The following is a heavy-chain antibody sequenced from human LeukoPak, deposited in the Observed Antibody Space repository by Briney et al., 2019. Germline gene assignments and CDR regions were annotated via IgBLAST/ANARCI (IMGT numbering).Heavy chain of an antibody. D-gene: IGHD1-26*01. CDR3: ARHRGSSLFVDY. V-gene: IGHV3-53*01. CDR1: GFTVSSD. J-gene: IGHJ4*02. CDR2: LYSGGAI. Sequence: GGSLRLSCAASGFTVSSDMSWVRQAPGKELQWVSILYSGGAIYYADSVKGRFTISRDNSKNTLYLQMSSLRAEDTAVYFCARHRGSSLFVDYWGQGTLVTVSS.